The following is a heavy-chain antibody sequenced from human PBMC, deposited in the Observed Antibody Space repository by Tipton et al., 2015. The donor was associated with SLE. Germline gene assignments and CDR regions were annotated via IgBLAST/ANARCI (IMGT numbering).Heavy chain of an antibody. CDR3: ARHLGAHNWNY. V-gene: IGHV4-59*08. CDR2: ISDTGRS. Sequence: TLSLTCTVSGGSIRNLYWSWIRQPPGKGLEWIAFISDTGRSDYSPSLRSRVTISIDTSRNRFSLRLRSVTAAGTAMYFCARHLGAHNWNYWGQGTLVTVSS. J-gene: IGHJ4*02. CDR1: GGSIRNLY. D-gene: IGHD1-20*01.